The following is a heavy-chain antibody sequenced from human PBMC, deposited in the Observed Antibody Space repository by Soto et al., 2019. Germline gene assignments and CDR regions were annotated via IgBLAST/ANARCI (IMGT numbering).Heavy chain of an antibody. V-gene: IGHV3-30-3*01. CDR3: AIERSHSSSPYFDY. J-gene: IGHJ4*02. Sequence: QVQLVESGGGVVQPGRSLRLSCAASGFTFSNYAMHWVRQAPGKGLEWVAVISYDGSNKYYADSVKGRFTISRDNSKNTGYLKMTSLRAEDTAVYYCAIERSHSSSPYFDYWGQGTLVTVSS. CDR1: GFTFSNYA. CDR2: ISYDGSNK. D-gene: IGHD6-6*01.